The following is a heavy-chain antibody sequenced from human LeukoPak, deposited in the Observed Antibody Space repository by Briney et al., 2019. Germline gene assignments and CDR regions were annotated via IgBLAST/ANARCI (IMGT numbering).Heavy chain of an antibody. V-gene: IGHV3-30-3*01. CDR3: ARAGPIVVLTTIYYFDN. CDR1: GFTSSTYA. CDR2: ISYDGSNK. D-gene: IGHD2-21*02. J-gene: IGHJ4*02. Sequence: PGGSLRLSCAASGFTSSTYAMHWVRQAPGKGLEWVAVISYDGSNKNYADSVKGRFTISRGNSKNTLYLQMNSLRPEDTAVYYCARAGPIVVLTTIYYFDNWGQGTLVTVSS.